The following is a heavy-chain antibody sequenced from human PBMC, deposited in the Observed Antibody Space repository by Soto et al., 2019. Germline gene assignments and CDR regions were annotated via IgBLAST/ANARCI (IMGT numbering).Heavy chain of an antibody. CDR3: ASRRVSSGYLEYYYYGMDV. J-gene: IGHJ6*02. CDR2: IIPILGIA. CDR1: GGTFSSYT. V-gene: IGHV1-69*02. D-gene: IGHD3-22*01. Sequence: QVQLVQSGAEVKKPGSSVKVSCKASGGTFSSYTISWVRQAPGQGLEWMGRIIPILGIANYAQKFQGRVTITADKSTSTAYMELSSLRSEDTAVYYCASRRVSSGYLEYYYYGMDVWGQGTTVTVSS.